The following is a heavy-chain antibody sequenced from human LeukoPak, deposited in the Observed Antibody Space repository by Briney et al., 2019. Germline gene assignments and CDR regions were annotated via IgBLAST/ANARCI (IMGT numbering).Heavy chain of an antibody. D-gene: IGHD2-8*01. V-gene: IGHV3-11*05. CDR1: GFTFSDYY. Sequence: GGSLRLSCAASGFTFSDYYMRWIRQAAAKGLAWVSYISINSKYKKYADSVKGRFTISRDNAKKSLYLQMNSLRAEDTAVYYCARDNGNKYYFDYWGQGTLVTVSS. CDR2: ISINSKYK. CDR3: ARDNGNKYYFDY. J-gene: IGHJ4*02.